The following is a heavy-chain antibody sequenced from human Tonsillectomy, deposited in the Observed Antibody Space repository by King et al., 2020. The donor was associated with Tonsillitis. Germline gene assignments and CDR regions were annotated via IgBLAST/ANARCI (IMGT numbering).Heavy chain of an antibody. CDR3: ARIITMVRGVTGWWFDP. J-gene: IGHJ5*02. CDR1: GYSFTSYW. D-gene: IGHD3-10*01. CDR2: IYPGDSDT. Sequence: VQLVESGAEVKKPGESLKISCKGSGYSFTSYWIGWVRQMPGKGLEWMGIIYPGDSDTRYSPSFQGQVTISADKSISTAYLHWSSLKASDTAMYSCARIITMVRGVTGWWFDPWGQGTLVTVSS. V-gene: IGHV5-51*01.